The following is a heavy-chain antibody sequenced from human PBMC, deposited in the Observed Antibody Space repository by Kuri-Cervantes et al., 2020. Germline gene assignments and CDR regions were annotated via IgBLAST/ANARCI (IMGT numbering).Heavy chain of an antibody. Sequence: ASVKVSCKASGYTFTGYYMIWVRQAPGQGLEWMGWINPNSGNTGYAQKFQGRVTMTRNTSISTAYMELSSLRSEDTAVYYCARGRGDSSGYWRGWYYNYGMDVWGQGTTVTVSS. CDR2: INPNSGNT. D-gene: IGHD3-22*01. CDR3: ARGRGDSSGYWRGWYYNYGMDV. V-gene: IGHV1-8*02. J-gene: IGHJ6*02. CDR1: GYTFTGYY.